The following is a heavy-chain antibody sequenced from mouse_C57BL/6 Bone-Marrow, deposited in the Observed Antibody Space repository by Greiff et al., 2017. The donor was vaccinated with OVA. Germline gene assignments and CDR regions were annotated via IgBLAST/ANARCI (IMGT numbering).Heavy chain of an antibody. V-gene: IGHV1-81*01. CDR1: GYTFTSYG. D-gene: IGHD2-4*01. Sequence: QVQLKESGAELARPGASVKLSCKASGYTFTSYGISWVKQRTGQGLEWIGEIYPRSGTTYYNEKFKGKATLTADKSSSTAYMELRSLTSEDSAVYFCARQGDYDLAWFAYWGQGTLVTVSA. CDR3: ARQGDYDLAWFAY. CDR2: IYPRSGTT. J-gene: IGHJ3*01.